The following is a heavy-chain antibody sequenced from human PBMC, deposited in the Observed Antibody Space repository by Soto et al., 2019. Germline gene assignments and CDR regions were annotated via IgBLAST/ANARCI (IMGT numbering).Heavy chain of an antibody. V-gene: IGHV1-18*01. D-gene: IGHD3-10*01. Sequence: GASVKVSCKASGYTFTSYGISWVRQAPGQGLEWMGWISAYNGNTNYAQKLQGRVTMTTDTSTSTAYMELRSLRSDDTAVYYCARYLPSVVRVVGRGDAFDIWGQGTMVTVSS. CDR1: GYTFTSYG. CDR3: ARYLPSVVRVVGRGDAFDI. J-gene: IGHJ3*02. CDR2: ISAYNGNT.